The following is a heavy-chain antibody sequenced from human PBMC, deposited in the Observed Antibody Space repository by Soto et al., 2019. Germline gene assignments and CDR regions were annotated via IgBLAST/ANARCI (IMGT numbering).Heavy chain of an antibody. Sequence: DVQLVESGGGLVQPGRSLRLSCAASGFTFDDYAMHWVRQAPGKGLEWVSGISWNSGSIGYADSVKGRFTISRDNAKNSLYLQMNSLRAEDTDLYYCAKDRELVLSFYFDYWGQGTLVPVSS. J-gene: IGHJ4*02. V-gene: IGHV3-9*01. CDR1: GFTFDDYA. CDR2: ISWNSGSI. D-gene: IGHD6-13*01. CDR3: AKDRELVLSFYFDY.